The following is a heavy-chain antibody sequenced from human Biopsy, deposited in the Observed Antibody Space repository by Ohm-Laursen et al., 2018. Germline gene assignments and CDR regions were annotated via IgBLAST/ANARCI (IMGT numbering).Heavy chain of an antibody. CDR2: INCKTGAT. J-gene: IGHJ4*02. CDR1: SYIFTDYN. CDR3: ARDPLNGHKHFDY. D-gene: IGHD2-8*01. Sequence: ASVKVSCKASSYIFTDYNIHWMRQAPGQGLEWLGYINCKTGATNYAQKFQGTVTMTRDPSISTAYLAMGSLRSADTAIYYCARDPLNGHKHFDYWGQGSLVTVSS. V-gene: IGHV1-2*02.